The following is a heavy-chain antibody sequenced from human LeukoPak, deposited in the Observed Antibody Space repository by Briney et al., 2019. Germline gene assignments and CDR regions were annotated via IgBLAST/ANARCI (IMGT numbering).Heavy chain of an antibody. J-gene: IGHJ4*02. CDR3: ARDTTPKYYDFWSGYQFDY. D-gene: IGHD3-3*01. CDR1: GFTFSSYA. V-gene: IGHV3-30*01. Sequence: PGGSLRLSCAASGFTFSSYAMHWVRQAPGKGLEWVAVISYDGSNKYYADSVKGRCNISRDNSKNTLYLQMNSLRAEDTAVYYCARDTTPKYYDFWSGYQFDYGGQGTLVTVSS. CDR2: ISYDGSNK.